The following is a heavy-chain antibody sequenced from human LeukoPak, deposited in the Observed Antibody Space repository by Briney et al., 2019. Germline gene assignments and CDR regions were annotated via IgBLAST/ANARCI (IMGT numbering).Heavy chain of an antibody. Sequence: PSEPLSLTCTVSGGSIRSYYWSWLRQPPGKGLEWIGYYYYSATINYSPSLKSRVTISVDKSKNQFSLKLSSVTAADTAVYYCAIGHSYGLDYWGQGTLVTVSS. J-gene: IGHJ4*02. CDR3: AIGHSYGLDY. D-gene: IGHD5-18*01. CDR2: YYYSATI. V-gene: IGHV4-59*08. CDR1: GGSIRSYY.